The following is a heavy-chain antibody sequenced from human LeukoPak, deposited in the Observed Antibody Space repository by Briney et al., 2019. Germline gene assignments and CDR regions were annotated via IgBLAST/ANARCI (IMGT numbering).Heavy chain of an antibody. CDR2: IIPIFGTA. CDR3: AREYSSSWGDDAFDI. J-gene: IGHJ3*02. CDR1: GGTFSSYA. D-gene: IGHD6-13*01. Sequence: VASVKVSCKASGGTFSSYAISWVRQAPGQGLEWMGGIIPIFGTANYAQKFQGRVTITADKSTSTAYMELSSLRSEDTAVYYCAREYSSSWGDDAFDIRGQGTMVTVSS. V-gene: IGHV1-69*06.